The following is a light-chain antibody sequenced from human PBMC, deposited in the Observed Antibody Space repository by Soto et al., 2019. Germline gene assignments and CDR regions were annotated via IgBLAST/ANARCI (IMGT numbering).Light chain of an antibody. V-gene: IGKV3-20*01. J-gene: IGKJ1*01. CDR3: QQYDNSVWT. CDR2: GVS. Sequence: EIVLTQSPGTLSLSPGERATLSYRASQSVSSTSLEWYQQKPGQAPRLLMYGVSSRATGIPDRFSGSGSGTDFTLTINRLEPEDFAVYFCQQYDNSVWTFGQGTRVEIK. CDR1: QSVSSTS.